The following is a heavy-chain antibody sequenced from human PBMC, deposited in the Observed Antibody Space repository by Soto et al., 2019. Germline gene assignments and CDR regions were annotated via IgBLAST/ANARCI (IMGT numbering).Heavy chain of an antibody. CDR3: ARTYGSGPRFDY. CDR2: IYHSGST. D-gene: IGHD3-10*01. Sequence: PSETLSLTCAVSGGSISSGCYSWSWIRQPPGKGLEWIGYIYHSGSTYYNPSLKSRVTISVDRSKNQFSLKLSSVTAADTAVYYCARTYGSGPRFDYWGQGTLVTVSS. V-gene: IGHV4-30-2*01. J-gene: IGHJ4*02. CDR1: GGSISSGCYS.